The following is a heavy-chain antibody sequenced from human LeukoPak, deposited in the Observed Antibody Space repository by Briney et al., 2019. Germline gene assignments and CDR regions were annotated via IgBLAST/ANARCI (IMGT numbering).Heavy chain of an antibody. J-gene: IGHJ5*01. CDR3: ARHEPTGANWFDS. Sequence: SETLSLTCAVSGYSINSGYYWGWIRQPPVKGLEWIGSIYHSGTSYYNPSLKSRVTISVDTSKNHFSLKLTSVTAADTAIYYCARHEPTGANWFDSWGQGTLVTVSS. V-gene: IGHV4-38-2*01. CDR1: GYSINSGYY. D-gene: IGHD1-26*01. CDR2: IYHSGTS.